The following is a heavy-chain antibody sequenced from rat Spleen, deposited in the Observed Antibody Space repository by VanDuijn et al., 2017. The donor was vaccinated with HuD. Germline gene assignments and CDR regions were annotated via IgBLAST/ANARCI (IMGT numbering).Heavy chain of an antibody. J-gene: IGHJ4*01. D-gene: IGHD1-7*01. Sequence: EVQLVESGGGLVQPGRSMKLSCAASGFTFNNYDMAWIRQAPTMGLEWVASISYEGSSTYYGDSVKGRFTISRDNAKSTLYLQMNSLRSEDTATYDCARHPYHRHVMDAWGQGASVTVSS. V-gene: IGHV5-22*01. CDR2: ISYEGSST. CDR3: ARHPYHRHVMDA. CDR1: GFTFNNYD.